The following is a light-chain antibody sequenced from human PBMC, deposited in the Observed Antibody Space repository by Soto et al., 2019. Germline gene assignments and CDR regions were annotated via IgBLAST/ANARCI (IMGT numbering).Light chain of an antibody. CDR3: QQRSNWPLT. V-gene: IGKV3-11*01. Sequence: ELVLPQSPAPLSLSPGERATLSCRASPSVSSSFAWSQQKPGQAPRLLIYGASNRATGIPARFSGSGSGTDFTLTISSLVPEDVAVYYGQQRSNWPLTCGGGTKVEIK. CDR2: GAS. CDR1: PSVSSS. J-gene: IGKJ4*01.